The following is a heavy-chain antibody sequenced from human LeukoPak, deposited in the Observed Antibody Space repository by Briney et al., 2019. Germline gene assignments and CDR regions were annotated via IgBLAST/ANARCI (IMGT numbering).Heavy chain of an antibody. V-gene: IGHV1-2*02. D-gene: IGHD4-11*01. CDR1: GYTFTGYY. CDR3: ARSEGLPKYYFDY. J-gene: IGHJ4*02. Sequence: GASVKVSCKASGYTFTGYYMHWVRQAPGQGLEWMGWINPNSGGTNYAQKFQGRATMTRDTSISTAYMELSRLRSDDTAVYYCARSEGLPKYYFDYWGQGTLVTVSS. CDR2: INPNSGGT.